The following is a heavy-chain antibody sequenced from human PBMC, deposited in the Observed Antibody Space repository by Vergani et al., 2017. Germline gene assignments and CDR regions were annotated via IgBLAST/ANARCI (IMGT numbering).Heavy chain of an antibody. CDR1: GFTFDDYA. D-gene: IGHD2-15*01. CDR3: AKGGGYCSGGSCRQPYYYYYMDV. Sequence: VQLVESGGGVVQPGRSLRLSCAASGFTFDDYAMHWVRQAPGKGLEWVSGISWNSGSIGYADSVKGRFTISRDNAKNSLYLQMNSLRAEDTALYYCAKGGGYCSGGSCRQPYYYYYMDVWGKGTTVTVSS. CDR2: ISWNSGSI. V-gene: IGHV3-9*01. J-gene: IGHJ6*03.